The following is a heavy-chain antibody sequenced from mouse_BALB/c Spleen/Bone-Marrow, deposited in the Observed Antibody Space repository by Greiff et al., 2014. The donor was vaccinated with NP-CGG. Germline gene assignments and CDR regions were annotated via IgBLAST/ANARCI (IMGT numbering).Heavy chain of an antibody. J-gene: IGHJ3*01. V-gene: IGHV1-18*01. CDR2: INPYNDGT. CDR3: AREGYGSSYGFAY. CDR1: GYSFTGYT. D-gene: IGHD1-1*01. Sequence: VQLQQSGPGLVKPGASMKISCKASGYSFTGYTMNWVKQSHGKNLEWIGLINPYNDGTSYNQKFKGKATLTVDKSSSTAYMGLLSLTSEDSAVYYCAREGYGSSYGFAYWGQGTLVTVSA.